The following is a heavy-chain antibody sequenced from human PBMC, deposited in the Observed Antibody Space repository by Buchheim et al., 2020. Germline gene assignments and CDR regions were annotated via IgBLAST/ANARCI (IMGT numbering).Heavy chain of an antibody. D-gene: IGHD2-21*02. CDR3: ARGRCGGDCYPGSDWFDP. CDR2: IYYSGST. Sequence: QVQLQESGPGLVKPSQTLSLTCTVSGGSISSGDYYWSWIRQPPGKGLEWIGYIYYSGSTYYNPSLKSRVTISVDTSKNQFSLKLSSVTAADTAMYYCARGRCGGDCYPGSDWFDPWGQGTL. J-gene: IGHJ5*02. V-gene: IGHV4-30-4*01. CDR1: GGSISSGDYY.